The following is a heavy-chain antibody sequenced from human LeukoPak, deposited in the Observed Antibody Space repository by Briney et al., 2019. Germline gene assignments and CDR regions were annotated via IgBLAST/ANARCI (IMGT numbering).Heavy chain of an antibody. Sequence: PGGSLRLSCAASGFTFSSYWMHWVRQAPGNGLVWVSRINSDGSSTSYADSVKGRFTISRDNAKNTLYLQMNSLRAEDTAVYYCARRTGFWSDYYYYYMDVWGKGTTVTVSS. J-gene: IGHJ6*03. V-gene: IGHV3-74*01. CDR2: INSDGSST. CDR1: GFTFSSYW. CDR3: ARRTGFWSDYYYYYMDV. D-gene: IGHD3-3*01.